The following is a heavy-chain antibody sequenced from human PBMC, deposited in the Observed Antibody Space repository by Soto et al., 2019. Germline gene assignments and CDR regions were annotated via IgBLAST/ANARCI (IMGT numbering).Heavy chain of an antibody. CDR1: GFTFDDYA. CDR3: AKDYCSTTSCFFDY. J-gene: IGHJ4*02. V-gene: IGHV3-9*01. D-gene: IGHD2-2*01. Sequence: GGSLRLSCAASGFTFDDYAMQWVRQAPGKGLEWVSGISWSSGTIGYADSVKGRFTISRDNAKNSLSLQMNSLRVEDTALYYCAKDYCSTTSCFFDYWGQGILVTVSS. CDR2: ISWSSGTI.